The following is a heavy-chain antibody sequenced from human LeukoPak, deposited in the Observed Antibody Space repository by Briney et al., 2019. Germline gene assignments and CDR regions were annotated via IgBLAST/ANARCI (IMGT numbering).Heavy chain of an antibody. D-gene: IGHD3-10*01. J-gene: IGHJ6*04. V-gene: IGHV4-38-2*01. CDR3: ASYYASGVSAYNYYGMDV. Sequence: PAETLSLTCAVCGYSLSSDYYWGWIRPPPGKGLEGIGSISHNRGTYYNPSLKSRVPISMATSKNQFSLTLSSVTAADTAVYYCASYYASGVSAYNYYGMDVWGKGTTVTVSS. CDR2: ISHNRGT. CDR1: GYSLSSDYY.